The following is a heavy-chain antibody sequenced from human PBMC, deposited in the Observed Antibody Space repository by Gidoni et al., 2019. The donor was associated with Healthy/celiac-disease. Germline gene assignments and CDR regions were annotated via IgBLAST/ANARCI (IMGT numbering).Heavy chain of an antibody. D-gene: IGHD4-17*01. J-gene: IGHJ4*02. CDR1: GFTFSDYY. V-gene: IGHV3-11*01. CDR3: ARAPHGDYVTY. Sequence: QVQLVESGGGLVTPGGSLRLSCAASGFTFSDYYRSWIRQVPGKGLEGVSYISSSGSTIYYADAVKGRFTSSRENAKNSLYLQMNSLRAEDTAVYDCARAPHGDYVTYWGQGTRVTVSS. CDR2: ISSSGSTI.